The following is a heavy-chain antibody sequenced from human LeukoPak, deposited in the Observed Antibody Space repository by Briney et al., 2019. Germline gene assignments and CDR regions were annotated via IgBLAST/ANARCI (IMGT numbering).Heavy chain of an antibody. CDR2: TYYRSKWYY. Sequence: SQTLSLTCDISGDSVSSNSAAGNWIRQSSSRGLEWLGRTYYRSKWYYDYAVSVKGRISINPDTSKNRFSLQLNSVSPVDTAVYYCARGYDILTGYDNFYYYGMDVWGKGTTVTVSS. V-gene: IGHV6-1*01. CDR1: GDSVSSNSAA. J-gene: IGHJ6*04. D-gene: IGHD3-9*01. CDR3: ARGYDILTGYDNFYYYGMDV.